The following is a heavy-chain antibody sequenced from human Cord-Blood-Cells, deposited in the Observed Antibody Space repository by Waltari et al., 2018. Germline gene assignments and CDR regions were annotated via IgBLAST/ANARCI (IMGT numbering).Heavy chain of an antibody. CDR2: IIPILGIA. CDR1: GGTFSSYA. V-gene: IGHV1-69*09. Sequence: QVQLVQSGAEVKKPGSSVKVSCKASGGTFSSYAIIWVRQAPGQGLEWMGRIIPILGIANYAQKFQGRVTITADKSTSTAYMELSSLRSEDTAVYYCATTSTSCPLHWGQGTLVTVSS. J-gene: IGHJ4*02. D-gene: IGHD2-2*01. CDR3: ATTSTSCPLH.